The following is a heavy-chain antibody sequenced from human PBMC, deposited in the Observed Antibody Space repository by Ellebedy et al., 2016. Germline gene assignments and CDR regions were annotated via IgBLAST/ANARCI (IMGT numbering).Heavy chain of an antibody. CDR1: RFTFSSYD. CDR2: IGIAGDT. Sequence: GGSLRLSCTTSRFTFSSYDMHWVRQATGKGLEWVSLIGIAGDTYYPGSVKGRFTISRDNAKSSLYLQMNSLRDEDTAVYYCGRGITARQANRAVDYWGQGTLVTVSS. D-gene: IGHD3-16*01. J-gene: IGHJ4*02. CDR3: GRGITARQANRAVDY. V-gene: IGHV3-13*01.